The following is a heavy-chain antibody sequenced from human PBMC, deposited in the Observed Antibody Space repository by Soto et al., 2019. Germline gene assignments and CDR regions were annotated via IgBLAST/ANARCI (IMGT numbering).Heavy chain of an antibody. D-gene: IGHD3-9*01. CDR2: ISYDGSNK. CDR1: GFTFSSYA. J-gene: IGHJ6*02. V-gene: IGHV3-30-3*01. Sequence: QVQLVESGGGVVQPGRSLRLSCAASGFTFSSYAMHWVRQAPGKGLEWVAVISYDGSNKYYADSVKGRFTISIDNSKNTMYLKMNSLRAEYTAVYYWARDLPVPFYDIFTGYHNYGMDVCGQGTKVTV. CDR3: ARDLPVPFYDIFTGYHNYGMDV.